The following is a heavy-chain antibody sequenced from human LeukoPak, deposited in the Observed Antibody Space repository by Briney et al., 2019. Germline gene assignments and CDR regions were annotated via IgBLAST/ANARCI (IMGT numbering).Heavy chain of an antibody. Sequence: PGGSLRLSCAASGFTFSSYWMHWVRQAPGKGLEWVSVVYRGGSTYYADSVKGRFTISRDNSMNTLYLQMNSLRAEDTAVYYCAKDSLGYYGMDVWGQGTTVTVSS. J-gene: IGHJ6*02. CDR1: GFTFSSYW. CDR2: VYRGGST. V-gene: IGHV3-53*01. D-gene: IGHD7-27*01. CDR3: AKDSLGYYGMDV.